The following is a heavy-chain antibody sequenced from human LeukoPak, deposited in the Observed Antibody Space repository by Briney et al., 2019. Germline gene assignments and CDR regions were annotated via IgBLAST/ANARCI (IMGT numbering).Heavy chain of an antibody. D-gene: IGHD3-10*01. CDR3: ARDYYGSGSYSGYFDY. J-gene: IGHJ4*02. V-gene: IGHV1-46*01. CDR1: GYTFTSYY. Sequence: ASVKVSCKASGYTFTSYYMHWVRQAPGQGLEWMGIINPSGGSTSYAQKSQGRVTMTRDTSTSTVYMELSSLRSEDTAVYYCARDYYGSGSYSGYFDYWGQGTLVTVSS. CDR2: INPSGGST.